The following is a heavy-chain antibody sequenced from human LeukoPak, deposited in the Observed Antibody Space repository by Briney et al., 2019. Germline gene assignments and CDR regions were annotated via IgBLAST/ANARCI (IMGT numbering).Heavy chain of an antibody. D-gene: IGHD4-11*01. Sequence: SETLSLTCTVSDGSISSGDYYWSWIRQPPGKGLEWIGYIYYSGSTYYNPSLKSRVTISVDTSKNQFSLKLSSVTAADTAVYYCASAVTLYNWFDPWGQGTLVTVSS. CDR1: DGSISSGDYY. J-gene: IGHJ5*02. CDR3: ASAVTLYNWFDP. V-gene: IGHV4-30-4*01. CDR2: IYYSGST.